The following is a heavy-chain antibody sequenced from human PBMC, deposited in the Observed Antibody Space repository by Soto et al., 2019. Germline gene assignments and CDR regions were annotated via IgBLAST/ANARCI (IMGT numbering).Heavy chain of an antibody. CDR3: ARGGRDGYNYEGY. D-gene: IGHD5-12*01. V-gene: IGHV1-69*02. J-gene: IGHJ4*02. CDR2: IIPILGIA. Sequence: QVQLVQSGAEVKKPGSSVKVSCKASGGTFSSYTISWVRQAPGQGLEWMGRIIPILGIANYAQKFQGRVTITADKSTSTAYMELSSLRSEDTAVYYCARGGRDGYNYEGYWGQGTLVTVSS. CDR1: GGTFSSYT.